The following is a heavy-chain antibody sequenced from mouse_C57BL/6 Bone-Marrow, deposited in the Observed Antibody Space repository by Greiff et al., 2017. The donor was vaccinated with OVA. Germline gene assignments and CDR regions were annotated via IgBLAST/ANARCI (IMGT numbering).Heavy chain of an antibody. CDR2: IRNKANGYTT. J-gene: IGHJ2*01. CDR3: ARYDYYCSSIQDD. Sequence: EVKLMESGGGLVQPGGSLSLSCAASGFTFTDYYMSWVRQPPGKALEWLGFIRNKANGYTTEYSASVEGRFTISRDNSQRILYLQMYALRAEDSATHYCARYDYYCSSIQDDWGQGTTLTVSS. CDR1: GFTFTDYY. D-gene: IGHD1-1*01. V-gene: IGHV7-3*01.